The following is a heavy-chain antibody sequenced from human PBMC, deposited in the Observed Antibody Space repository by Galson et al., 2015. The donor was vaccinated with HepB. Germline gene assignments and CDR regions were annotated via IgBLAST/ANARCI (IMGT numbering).Heavy chain of an antibody. D-gene: IGHD2-8*01. Sequence: SLRLSCAASGFTFSSYLMHWVRQAPGKGLVWVSRINSDGSSTSYADSVKGRFTISRDNAKNTLYLQMNSLRAEDTAVYYCAQEWDIVLMVYVNWGQGTLVTVSS. V-gene: IGHV3-74*01. CDR3: AQEWDIVLMVYVN. CDR2: INSDGSST. CDR1: GFTFSSYL. J-gene: IGHJ4*02.